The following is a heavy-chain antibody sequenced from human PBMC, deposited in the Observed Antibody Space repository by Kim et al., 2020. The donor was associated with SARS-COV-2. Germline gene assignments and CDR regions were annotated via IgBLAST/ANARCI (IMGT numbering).Heavy chain of an antibody. CDR2: ISHSGNT. CDR3: ARLDYDIGGYYWFDP. V-gene: IGHV4-4*02. J-gene: IGHJ5*02. CDR1: GGSISSGTW. D-gene: IGHD1-26*01. Sequence: SETLSLTCGVSGGSISSGTWWSWVRQPPGKGLEWLGEISHSGNTNYNPSLRSRVTISVDKSKNHFSLSLNSVTAADTAVYYYARLDYDIGGYYWFDPWG.